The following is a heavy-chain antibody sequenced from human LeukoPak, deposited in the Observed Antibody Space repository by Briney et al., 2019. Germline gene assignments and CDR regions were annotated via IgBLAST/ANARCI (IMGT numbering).Heavy chain of an antibody. V-gene: IGHV3-15*01. J-gene: IGHJ5*02. Sequence: GGSLRLSCAASGFTVSNNYLSWVRQAPGKGLEWVGRIKSKTDGGTTDYAAPVKGRFTISRDDSKNTLYLQMNSLKTEDTAVYYCTTDLLRFGPWGQGTLVTVSS. D-gene: IGHD3-3*01. CDR1: GFTVSNNY. CDR3: TTDLLRFGP. CDR2: IKSKTDGGTT.